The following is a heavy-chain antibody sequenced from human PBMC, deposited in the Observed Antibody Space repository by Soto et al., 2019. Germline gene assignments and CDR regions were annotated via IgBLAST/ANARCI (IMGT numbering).Heavy chain of an antibody. D-gene: IGHD3-10*01. CDR3: ATALETMVRGVPQSRYFDY. J-gene: IGHJ4*02. Sequence: ASVKGSCKVSGYTLTELSMHWVRQAPGKGLEWMGGFDPEDGETIYAQKFQGRVTMTEDTSTDTAYMELSSLRSEDTAVYYCATALETMVRGVPQSRYFDYWGQGTLVTVSS. CDR1: GYTLTELS. CDR2: FDPEDGET. V-gene: IGHV1-24*01.